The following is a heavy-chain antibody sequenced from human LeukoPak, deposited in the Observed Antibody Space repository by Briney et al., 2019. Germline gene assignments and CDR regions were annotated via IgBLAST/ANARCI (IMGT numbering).Heavy chain of an antibody. CDR2: IYQSGST. CDR3: AREVGYCTSISCLGWFDP. J-gene: IGHJ5*02. CDR1: GYSISSGYY. D-gene: IGHD2-2*01. V-gene: IGHV4-38-2*01. Sequence: SETLSLTCAVSGYSISSGYYWGWIRQPPGKGLEWIANIYQSGSTYHNPSLKSRVTVSIDTSKNQFSLKLSSVTAADTAVYYCAREVGYCTSISCLGWFDPWGQGTLVTVSS.